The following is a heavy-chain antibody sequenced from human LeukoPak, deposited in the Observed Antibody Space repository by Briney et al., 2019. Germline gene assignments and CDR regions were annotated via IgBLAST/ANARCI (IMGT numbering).Heavy chain of an antibody. CDR2: IRYDGSNK. CDR3: ARDRVAPFDY. D-gene: IGHD2-15*01. J-gene: IGHJ4*02. Sequence: GGSLRLSCAASGFTFSSYGMHWVRQAPGKGLEWVAFIRYDGSNKYYADSVKGRFTISRDNSKNTLYLQMNSLRAEDTAVYYCARDRVAPFDYWGQGTLVTVSS. V-gene: IGHV3-30*02. CDR1: GFTFSSYG.